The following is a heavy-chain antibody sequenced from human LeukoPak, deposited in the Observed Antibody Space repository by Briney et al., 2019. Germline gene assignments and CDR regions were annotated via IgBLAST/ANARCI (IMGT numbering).Heavy chain of an antibody. D-gene: IGHD6-6*01. CDR3: ARSHSSTSWFFDS. CDR1: GGSIKTYY. J-gene: IGHJ4*02. V-gene: IGHV4-59*01. Sequence: SETLSLTCTVSGGSIKTYYWSWIRQSPGKGLEWIGYIYYSGSTSYNPSLKSRVAMSIDTSKYQFSLKLSFVTAADTAVYYCARSHSSTSWFFDSWGQGTLVTVSS. CDR2: IYYSGST.